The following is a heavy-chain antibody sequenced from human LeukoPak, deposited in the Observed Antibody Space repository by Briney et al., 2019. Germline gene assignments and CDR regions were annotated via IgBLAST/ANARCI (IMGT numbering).Heavy chain of an antibody. CDR3: ASSSSSSLGY. V-gene: IGHV4-34*01. CDR2: INHSGST. Sequence: PGGSLRLSCAASGFTFSDYYMSWIRQAPGKGLEWVGEINHSGSTNYNPSLKSRVTISVDTSKNQFSLKLSSVTAADTAVYYCASSSSSSLGYWGQGTLVTVSS. J-gene: IGHJ4*02. CDR1: GFTFSDYY. D-gene: IGHD6-6*01.